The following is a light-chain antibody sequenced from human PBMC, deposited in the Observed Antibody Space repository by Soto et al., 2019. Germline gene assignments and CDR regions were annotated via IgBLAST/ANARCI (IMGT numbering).Light chain of an antibody. CDR1: QGISNY. Sequence: DIQMTQSPSSLYASVGDRVTITCRASQGISNYLVWYQQKPGKVPKLLIYAASTLQSVVPSRFSGSGSGTDVTLTISSLQPEDGATYYCQNYNGAPWTFGQGTKVEIK. CDR2: AAS. CDR3: QNYNGAPWT. J-gene: IGKJ1*01. V-gene: IGKV1-27*01.